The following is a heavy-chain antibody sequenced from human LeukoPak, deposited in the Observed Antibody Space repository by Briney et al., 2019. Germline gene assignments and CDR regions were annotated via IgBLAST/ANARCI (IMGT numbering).Heavy chain of an antibody. D-gene: IGHD1-1*01. CDR1: GGSISSGSYY. CDR2: IYTSGST. CDR3: ARDTTGTTAFDY. Sequence: PSETLSLTCTVSGGSISSGSYYWSWIRQPAGKGLEWIGRIYTSGSTNYNPSLKSRVTITVDTSKNQFSLKLSSVTAADTAVYYCARDTTGTTAFDYWGQGTLVTVSS. V-gene: IGHV4-61*02. J-gene: IGHJ4*02.